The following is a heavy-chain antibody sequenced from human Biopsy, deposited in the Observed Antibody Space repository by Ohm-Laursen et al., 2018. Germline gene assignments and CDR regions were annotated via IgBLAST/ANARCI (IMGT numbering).Heavy chain of an antibody. Sequence: SLRLSCTPSGFTDYNNYLTWVRQAPGKGLAWVSLIYSGGDTWYAVSVKGRFTISRDNSRNTLYLQMNSLRAEDTAVYFCTNHYCGGITCLMNFWGQGTLVTVSS. D-gene: IGHD2-21*01. CDR3: TNHYCGGITCLMNF. CDR2: IYSGGDT. CDR1: GFTDYNNY. V-gene: IGHV3-53*01. J-gene: IGHJ4*02.